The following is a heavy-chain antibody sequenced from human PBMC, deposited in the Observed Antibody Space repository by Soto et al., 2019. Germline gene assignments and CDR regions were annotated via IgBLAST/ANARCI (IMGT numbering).Heavy chain of an antibody. D-gene: IGHD1-1*01. Sequence: EVQLLESGGDLAQPGGSLRLSCAASGFTFSDYAMTWVRQAPGKGLEWVSAISVSGGNTYYADSVKGRFTISRDNSRNALNLEINSLRADDTAVYYCAKDRYGQVADYVDYWGLGTLVTVSS. V-gene: IGHV3-23*01. CDR1: GFTFSDYA. CDR2: ISVSGGNT. J-gene: IGHJ4*02. CDR3: AKDRYGQVADYVDY.